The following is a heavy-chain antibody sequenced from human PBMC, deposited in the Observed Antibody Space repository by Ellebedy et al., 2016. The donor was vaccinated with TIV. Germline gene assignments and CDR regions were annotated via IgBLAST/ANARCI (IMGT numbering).Heavy chain of an antibody. CDR3: ARGLWLVHYYYGMDV. CDR1: GGSISSYY. D-gene: IGHD6-19*01. V-gene: IGHV4-4*07. Sequence: SETLSLTXTVSGGSISSYYWSWIRQPAGKGLEWIGRIYTSGSTNYNPSLKSRVTMSVDTSKNQFSLKLSSVTAADTAVYYCARGLWLVHYYYGMDVWGQGTTVTVSS. J-gene: IGHJ6*02. CDR2: IYTSGST.